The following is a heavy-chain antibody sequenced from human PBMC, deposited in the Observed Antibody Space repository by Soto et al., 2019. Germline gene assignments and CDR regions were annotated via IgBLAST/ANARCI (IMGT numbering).Heavy chain of an antibody. V-gene: IGHV2-5*02. D-gene: IGHD1-26*01. Sequence: QITLKESGPTLVKPTQTLTLTCTFSGFSLSTSGVGVGWIRQPPGKALEWLALIYWDDDKRYSPSLKSRLTITKDHSKNQVVLTMTNMDPVDTATYYCAHRRYSGSYFDYWGQGTLVTVSS. CDR1: GFSLSTSGVG. J-gene: IGHJ4*02. CDR3: AHRRYSGSYFDY. CDR2: IYWDDDK.